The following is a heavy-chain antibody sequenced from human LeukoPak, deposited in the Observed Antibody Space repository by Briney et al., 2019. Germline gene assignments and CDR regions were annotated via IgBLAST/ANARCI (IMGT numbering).Heavy chain of an antibody. Sequence: SETLSLTCTVSGYSISSGYYWGWIRQPPGKGLEWIGSIYHSGSTYYNPSLKSRVTISVDTSKNQFSLKLSSVTAADTAVYYCARAAAEIDIWGQGTMVTVSS. J-gene: IGHJ3*02. V-gene: IGHV4-38-2*02. CDR3: ARAAAEIDI. CDR1: GYSISSGYY. CDR2: IYHSGST.